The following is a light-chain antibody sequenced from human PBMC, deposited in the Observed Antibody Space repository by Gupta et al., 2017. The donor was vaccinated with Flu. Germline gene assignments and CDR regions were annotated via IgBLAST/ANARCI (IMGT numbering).Light chain of an antibody. CDR2: DDS. CDR3: QVWHISSDHLRV. CDR1: NIGSKS. J-gene: IGLJ3*02. Sequence: SYVLTQPPSVSVPPGQTARITCGGDNIGSKSEHWYQQKPGQAPVLVVYDDSARPSGIPERLSGSNSGNTATLTISKVEAGDEADYYCQVWHISSDHLRVFGGGTKLTVL. V-gene: IGLV3-21*02.